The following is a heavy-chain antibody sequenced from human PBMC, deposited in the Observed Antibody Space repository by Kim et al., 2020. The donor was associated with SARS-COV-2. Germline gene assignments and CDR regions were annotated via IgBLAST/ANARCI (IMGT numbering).Heavy chain of an antibody. CDR3: ARVVVGATGWFDP. J-gene: IGHJ5*02. D-gene: IGHD2-15*01. Sequence: YHPSHKGRVTISVGTTKNQFSLKLSSVTAADAAVYYCARVVVGATGWFDPWGQGTLVTVSS. V-gene: IGHV4-31*02.